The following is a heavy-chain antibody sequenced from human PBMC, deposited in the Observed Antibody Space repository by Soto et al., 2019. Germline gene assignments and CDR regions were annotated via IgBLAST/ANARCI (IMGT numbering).Heavy chain of an antibody. V-gene: IGHV3-23*01. CDR2: ISGSGGST. CDR1: GFTFSSYA. Sequence: GGSLRLSCAASGFTFSSYAMSWVRQAPGKGLEWVSAISGSGGSTYYADSVKGRFTISRDNSKNTLYLQMNSLRAEDTAVYYCAKLGFSLVYYYYGMDVWGQGTTVTVSS. D-gene: IGHD6-25*01. J-gene: IGHJ6*02. CDR3: AKLGFSLVYYYYGMDV.